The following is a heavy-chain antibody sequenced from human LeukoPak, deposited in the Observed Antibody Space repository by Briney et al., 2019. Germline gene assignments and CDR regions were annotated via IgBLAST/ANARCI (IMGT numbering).Heavy chain of an antibody. CDR2: IIPIFGTA. J-gene: IGHJ4*02. Sequence: SVKVSCKASGGTFSSYAISWVRQAPGQGLEWMGGIIPIFGTANYAQKFQGRVTITTDESTSTAYMELSSLRSEDTAVYYCARAWRGYSYGFPFDYWGQGTLGTVSS. CDR1: GGTFSSYA. CDR3: ARAWRGYSYGFPFDY. D-gene: IGHD5-18*01. V-gene: IGHV1-69*05.